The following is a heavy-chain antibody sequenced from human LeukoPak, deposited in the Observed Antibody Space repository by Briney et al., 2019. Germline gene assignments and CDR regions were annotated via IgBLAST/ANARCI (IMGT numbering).Heavy chain of an antibody. CDR3: ARASHDYGDYSHFDY. CDR1: GGSFSGYY. Sequence: SETLSLTCAVYGGSFSGYYWSWIRQPPGKGLEWIGEINHSGSTNYNPSLKSRATISVDTSKNQFSLKLSSVTAADTAVYYCARASHDYGDYSHFDYWGQGTLVTVSS. J-gene: IGHJ4*02. D-gene: IGHD4-17*01. CDR2: INHSGST. V-gene: IGHV4-34*01.